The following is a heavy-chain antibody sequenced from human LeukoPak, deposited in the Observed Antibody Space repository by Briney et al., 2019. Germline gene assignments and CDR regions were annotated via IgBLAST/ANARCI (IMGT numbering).Heavy chain of an antibody. CDR2: IYYSGST. Sequence: TPSETLSLTCTVSGGSISSSSYYWGWIRQPPGKGLEWIGSIYYSGSTYYNPSLKSRVTISVDTSKNQFSLKLSSVTAADTAVYYCARGATGSSWYSVYNWFDPWGQGTLVTVSS. CDR3: ARGATGSSWYSVYNWFDP. CDR1: GGSISSSSYY. J-gene: IGHJ5*02. V-gene: IGHV4-39*01. D-gene: IGHD6-13*01.